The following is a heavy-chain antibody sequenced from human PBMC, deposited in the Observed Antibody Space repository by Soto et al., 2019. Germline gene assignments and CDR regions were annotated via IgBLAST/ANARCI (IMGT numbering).Heavy chain of an antibody. CDR3: GRGFGQGGQFDI. CDR1: GFTVSNNY. J-gene: IGHJ3*02. Sequence: EVQLVESGGGLVQPGGSLRLSCAASGFTVSNNYISWIRQAPGKGLEWVSVMYSGGLTYYADSVKGIFTISRDNSKNTLYLQMNSLRAEDTAVYYCGRGFGQGGQFDIWGQGTMVTVSS. V-gene: IGHV3-66*01. CDR2: MYSGGLT. D-gene: IGHD3-3*01.